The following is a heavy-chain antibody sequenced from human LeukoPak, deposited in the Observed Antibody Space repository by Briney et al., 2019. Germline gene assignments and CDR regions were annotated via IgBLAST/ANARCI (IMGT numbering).Heavy chain of an antibody. J-gene: IGHJ4*02. D-gene: IGHD3-10*01. CDR1: GGSISSKN. CDR3: AKDLNKMARGSGSYATLDY. V-gene: IGHV3-23*01. Sequence: PSETLSLTCAVSGGSISSKNWWSWVRQPPGKGLEWVSAISGSGGSTYYADSVKGRFTISRDNSKNTLYLQMNSLRAEDTAVYYCAKDLNKMARGSGSYATLDYWGQGTLVTVSS. CDR2: ISGSGGST.